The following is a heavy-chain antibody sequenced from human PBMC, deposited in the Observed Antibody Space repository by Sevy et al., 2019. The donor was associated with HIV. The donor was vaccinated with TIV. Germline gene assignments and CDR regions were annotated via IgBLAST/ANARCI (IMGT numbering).Heavy chain of an antibody. V-gene: IGHV3-49*03. CDR2: IRSKDYGGAT. D-gene: IGHD3-22*01. Sequence: GGSLRLSCTGSGFTFGDYAMSWFRQAPGMGLEWVGFIRSKDYGGATEYAAAVKGRFTISRDDSKSIADLQMNSLKTDDTAVYYCTRCYYYDSSGYSDYWGQGTLVTVSS. CDR3: TRCYYYDSSGYSDY. J-gene: IGHJ4*02. CDR1: GFTFGDYA.